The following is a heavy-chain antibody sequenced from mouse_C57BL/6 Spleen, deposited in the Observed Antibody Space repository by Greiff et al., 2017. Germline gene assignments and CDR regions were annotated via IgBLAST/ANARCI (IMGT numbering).Heavy chain of an antibody. V-gene: IGHV5-17*01. CDR1: GFTFSDYG. Sequence: EVKLVESGGGLVKPGGSLTLSCEASGFTFSDYGMHWVRQAPETGLEWVAYISSGSSTIYYADTVKGRFTISRDNAKNTLFLHMTILRSEDTAMYYCASHGSYYFDYWGQGTTLTVSS. CDR2: ISSGSSTI. CDR3: ASHGSYYFDY. D-gene: IGHD1-1*01. J-gene: IGHJ2*01.